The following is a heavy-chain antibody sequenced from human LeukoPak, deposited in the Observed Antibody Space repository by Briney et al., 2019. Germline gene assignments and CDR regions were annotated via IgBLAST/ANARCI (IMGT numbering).Heavy chain of an antibody. CDR3: ARQRFLSSSWAWFDP. CDR2: IYPGDSDT. D-gene: IGHD6-13*01. V-gene: IGHV5-51*01. CDR1: GYSFTSYW. J-gene: IGHJ5*02. Sequence: GESLKISCKGSGYSFTSYWIGWVRQMPGKGLEWMGIIYPGDSDTRYSPSFQGQVTISADKSISTAYLQWSSLKDSDTAMYYCARQRFLSSSWAWFDPWGQGTLVTVSS.